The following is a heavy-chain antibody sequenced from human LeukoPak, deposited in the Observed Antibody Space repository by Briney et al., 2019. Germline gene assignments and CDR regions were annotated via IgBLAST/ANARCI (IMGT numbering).Heavy chain of an antibody. J-gene: IGHJ6*02. CDR1: GYTLTGYY. CDR3: ARDSKRIFGVVAKSYGMDV. D-gene: IGHD3-3*01. Sequence: ASVKVSCKASGYTLTGYYMHWVRQAPGQGLEWMGWINPNSGGTNYAQKFQGRVTMTRDTSISTAYMELSRLRSDDTAVYYCARDSKRIFGVVAKSYGMDVWGQGTTVTVSS. V-gene: IGHV1-2*02. CDR2: INPNSGGT.